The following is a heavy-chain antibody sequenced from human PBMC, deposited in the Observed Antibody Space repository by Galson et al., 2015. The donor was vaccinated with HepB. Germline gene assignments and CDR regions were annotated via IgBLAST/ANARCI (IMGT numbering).Heavy chain of an antibody. CDR1: GYGFTSYW. Sequence: QSGAEVKKPGESLRISCKGSGYGFTSYWISWVRQMPGKGLEWMGRNDPSDSYSNYSPSFEGHVTISTDKSISTAYLQWNSLKASDTAIYYCARHAKVAAAKFGSRPYDYWGQGTLVTVSS. CDR2: NDPSDSYS. J-gene: IGHJ4*02. V-gene: IGHV5-10-1*01. D-gene: IGHD3-10*01. CDR3: ARHAKVAAAKFGSRPYDY.